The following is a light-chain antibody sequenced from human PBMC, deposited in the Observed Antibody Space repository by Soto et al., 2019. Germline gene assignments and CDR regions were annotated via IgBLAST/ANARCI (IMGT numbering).Light chain of an antibody. V-gene: IGKV3-11*01. J-gene: IGKJ5*01. Sequence: EIVLTQSPVTLSLSPGERATLSCRASQSVSSYLAWYQQKPGQAPRLLIYDASNRATGIPARFSGSGSGTDFTLTIDNLGPEDFAVYYCQQSSNWPPITFGQGTRLEIK. CDR2: DAS. CDR3: QQSSNWPPIT. CDR1: QSVSSY.